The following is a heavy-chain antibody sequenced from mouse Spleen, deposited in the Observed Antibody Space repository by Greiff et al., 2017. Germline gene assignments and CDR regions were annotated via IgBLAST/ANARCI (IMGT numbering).Heavy chain of an antibody. CDR2: IDPSDSYT. J-gene: IGHJ2*01. V-gene: IGHV1-50*01. CDR3: ASFITTVVARDY. D-gene: IGHD1-1*01. CDR1: GYTFTSYW. Sequence: VQLQQPGAELVKPGASVKLSCKASGYTFTSYWMQWVKQRPGQGLEWIGEIDPSDSYTNYNQKFKGKATLTVDTSSSTAYMQLSSLTSEDSAVYYCASFITTVVARDYWGQGTTLTVSS.